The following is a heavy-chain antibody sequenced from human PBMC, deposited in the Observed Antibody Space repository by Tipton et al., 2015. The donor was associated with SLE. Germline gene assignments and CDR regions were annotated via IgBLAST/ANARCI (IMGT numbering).Heavy chain of an antibody. V-gene: IGHV4-34*01. CDR2: FHSSGIL. CDR3: ARTAVLAAIMMDV. J-gene: IGHJ6*02. CDR1: GGSFSGYS. D-gene: IGHD2-2*01. Sequence: TLSLTCAVYGGSFSGYSWSWIRQPPGKGLEWIGHFHSSGILNYNPSLKSRVTMSGDTSKNQLSLKLNSVTAADTAVYYCARTAVLAAIMMDVWGQGTTVTVSS.